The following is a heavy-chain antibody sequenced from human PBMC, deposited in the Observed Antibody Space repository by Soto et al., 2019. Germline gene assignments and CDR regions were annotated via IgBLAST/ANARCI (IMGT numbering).Heavy chain of an antibody. CDR3: ARDVSPYNYGYPSFDF. D-gene: IGHD5-18*01. V-gene: IGHV3-74*01. CDR2: IDRDGATT. CDR1: GFTFSTYW. J-gene: IGHJ4*02. Sequence: PGGSLRLSCAASGFTFSTYWMHWVRQGPGKGLVWVSRIDRDGATTTYADSVKGRFTISRDNAKNTLYPQMNSLRAEDTAVYYCARDVSPYNYGYPSFDFWGQGTLVTVSS.